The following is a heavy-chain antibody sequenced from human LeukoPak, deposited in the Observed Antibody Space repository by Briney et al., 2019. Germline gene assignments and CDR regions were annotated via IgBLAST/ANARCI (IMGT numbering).Heavy chain of an antibody. V-gene: IGHV3-23*01. Sequence: GGSLRLSCAASGFTFSSYAMSWVRQAPGKGLEWVSAISGSGGSTYYADSVKGRFTISRDNSRNSLCLQMNSLRYEDTAVYYCAKSRAPTADPDAFDVWGQGTMVTVSS. CDR3: AKSRAPTADPDAFDV. J-gene: IGHJ3*01. D-gene: IGHD1-14*01. CDR2: ISGSGGST. CDR1: GFTFSSYA.